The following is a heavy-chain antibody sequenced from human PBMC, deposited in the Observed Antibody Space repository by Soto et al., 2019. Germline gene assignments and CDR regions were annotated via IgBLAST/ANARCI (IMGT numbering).Heavy chain of an antibody. CDR3: AIPYDYRSPFDY. CDR1: GFTFSSYA. J-gene: IGHJ4*02. Sequence: GGSLRLSCAASGFTFSSYAMKWVRQAPGKGLEWVSLIGESGTPTYYADSVKGRFTISRDNSGNTLFLEMNSLRAEDTAVYYCAIPYDYRSPFDYWGQGTLVTVSS. CDR2: IGESGTPT. D-gene: IGHD4-4*01. V-gene: IGHV3-23*01.